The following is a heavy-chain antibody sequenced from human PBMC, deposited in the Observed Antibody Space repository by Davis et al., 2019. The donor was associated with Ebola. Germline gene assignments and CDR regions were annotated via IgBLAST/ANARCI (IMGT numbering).Heavy chain of an antibody. D-gene: IGHD2-8*01. J-gene: IGHJ4*02. CDR2: IIPIFGTT. V-gene: IGHV1-69*13. CDR3: AEGGTNNFLGAN. CDR1: GGTFSGYP. Sequence: SVKVSCKASGGTFSGYPISWVRQAPGQGLEWMGGIIPIFGTTNYAQKFQGRVTITANESTNTAYMELGSLRAEDTAVFYCAEGGTNNFLGANWGQGTLVTVSS.